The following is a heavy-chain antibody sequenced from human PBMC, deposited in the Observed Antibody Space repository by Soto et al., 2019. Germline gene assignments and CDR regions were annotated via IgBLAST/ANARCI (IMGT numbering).Heavy chain of an antibody. D-gene: IGHD6-13*01. J-gene: IGHJ6*02. CDR1: GFTVSSNY. CDR3: ARDFVVVAAAGRGSYYYYGMDV. CDR2: IYSGGST. Sequence: EVQLVESGGGLIQPGGSLRLSCAASGFTVSSNYMSWVRQAPGKGLEWVSVIYSGGSTYYADSVKGRFTISRDNSKNTLXXQXHSLRAEDTAVYYCARDFVVVAAAGRGSYYYYGMDVWGQGTTVTVSS. V-gene: IGHV3-53*01.